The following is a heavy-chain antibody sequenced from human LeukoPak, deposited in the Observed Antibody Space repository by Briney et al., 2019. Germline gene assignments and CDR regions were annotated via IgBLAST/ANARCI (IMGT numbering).Heavy chain of an antibody. CDR2: IYYTGGT. V-gene: IGHV4-39*01. CDR1: GGSITISSYY. CDR3: ARGGGAGRAFDI. Sequence: PSETLSLTCSVSGGSITISSYYCAWIRQPPGRGLEWIGSIYYTGGTYYNPSLKSRLTISLGTSKNQFSLKLNSVTAADTAVYYCARGGGAGRAFDIWGQGAMVTVSS. D-gene: IGHD1-26*01. J-gene: IGHJ3*02.